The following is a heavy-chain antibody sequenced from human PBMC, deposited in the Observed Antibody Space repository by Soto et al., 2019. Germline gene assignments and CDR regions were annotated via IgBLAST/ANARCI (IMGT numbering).Heavy chain of an antibody. CDR1: GYSFASYW. Sequence: GESLKISCQGSGYSFASYWIGWVRQMPGKDLEWMGIIYPGDSDTRCSPSFQGQVTISADKSLRTAYLQWTSLKASDTALYYCARTRSFSLGFYYDGMDVWGQGTTVTVSS. V-gene: IGHV5-51*01. J-gene: IGHJ6*02. CDR2: IYPGDSDT. CDR3: ARTRSFSLGFYYDGMDV. D-gene: IGHD6-6*01.